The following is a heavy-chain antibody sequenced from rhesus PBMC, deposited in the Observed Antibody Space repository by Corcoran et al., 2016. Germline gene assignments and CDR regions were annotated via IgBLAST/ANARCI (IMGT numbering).Heavy chain of an antibody. CDR1: GGSFSGYY. J-gene: IGHJ4*01. V-gene: IGHV4-165*02. Sequence: QVQLQESGPGLVKPSETLSLTCAVSGGSFSGYYWGWIRQPPGKGLEGVGYISGSSGRTHSTPALKSRVTISTDPSKNQFSLKLSSGTAADTAVYYCARKTSYIYYFDYWGQGVLVTVSS. CDR3: ARKTSYIYYFDY. CDR2: ISGSSGRT. D-gene: IGHD1-44*02.